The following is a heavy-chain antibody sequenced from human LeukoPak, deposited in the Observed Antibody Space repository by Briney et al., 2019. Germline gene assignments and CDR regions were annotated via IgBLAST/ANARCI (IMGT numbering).Heavy chain of an antibody. V-gene: IGHV1-2*02. CDR2: IKSNGGDK. CDR1: VYAFTVYY. Sequence: GASVTVSFTASVYAFTVYYMHWVRQAPGQGLEWMGLIKSNGGDKNYAQKFQGRVTMTRDTSISTAYMELSSLRSEDTAVYYCARVKGSASYGIDVWGQGTTVTVSS. CDR3: ARVKGSASYGIDV. J-gene: IGHJ6*02. D-gene: IGHD3-10*01.